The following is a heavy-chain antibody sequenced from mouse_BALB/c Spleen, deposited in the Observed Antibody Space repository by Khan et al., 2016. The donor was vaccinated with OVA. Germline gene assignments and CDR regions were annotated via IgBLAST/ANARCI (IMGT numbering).Heavy chain of an antibody. CDR1: GYRFISYW. CDR2: INPSSGYT. J-gene: IGHJ3*01. Sequence: QVQLQQSGAELAKPGASVKMSCKASGYRFISYWMNWVKQRPGQGLEWIGYINPSSGYTENNQKFKDKATLTADKSSSKVYMQLNSLTSEDSAVYYCARSGYGSLAYWGQGTLVTVSA. CDR3: ARSGYGSLAY. V-gene: IGHV1-7*01. D-gene: IGHD1-1*01.